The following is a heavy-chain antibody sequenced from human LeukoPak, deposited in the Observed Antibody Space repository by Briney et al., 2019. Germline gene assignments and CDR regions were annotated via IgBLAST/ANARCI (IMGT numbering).Heavy chain of an antibody. J-gene: IGHJ3*02. CDR1: GGSFSGNY. CDR2: IHHSGST. V-gene: IGHV4-34*01. D-gene: IGHD3-10*01. CDR3: ARVWGAFDI. Sequence: SETLSLTCAVYGGSFSGNYWSWIRQPPGKGLEWIGEIHHSGSTNYNPSLKSRVTISVDTAKNQFSLKVSSVTAADTAVYYCARVWGAFDIWGQGTMVTVSS.